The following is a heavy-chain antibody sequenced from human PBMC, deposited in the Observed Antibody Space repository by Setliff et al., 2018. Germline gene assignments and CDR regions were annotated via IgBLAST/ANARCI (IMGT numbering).Heavy chain of an antibody. CDR2: VSSRGST. CDR1: GDFISSGSYY. Sequence: SETLSLTCSLSGDFISSGSYYWSWIRQTAGNGLEWIGHVSSRGSTNYNPSLKSRVTISIDTSSKHFSLILTSVTAADTAVYYCARDPGYPSGVAGGFDTWGQGTTVTVSS. V-gene: IGHV4-61*09. CDR3: ARDPGYPSGVAGGFDT. D-gene: IGHD2-2*03. J-gene: IGHJ3*02.